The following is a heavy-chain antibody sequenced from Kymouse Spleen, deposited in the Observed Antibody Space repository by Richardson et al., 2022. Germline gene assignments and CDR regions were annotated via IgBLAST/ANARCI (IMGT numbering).Heavy chain of an antibody. CDR1: GGSISSSSYY. Sequence: QLQLQESGPGLVKPSETLSLTCTVSGGSISSSSYYWGWIRQPPGKGLEWIGSIYYSGSTYYNPSLKSRVTISVDTSKNQFSLKLSSVTAADTAVYYCASPIVGASDAFDIWGQGTMVTVSS. V-gene: IGHV4-39*01. J-gene: IGHJ3*02. D-gene: IGHD1-26*01. CDR3: ASPIVGASDAFDI. CDR2: IYYSGST.